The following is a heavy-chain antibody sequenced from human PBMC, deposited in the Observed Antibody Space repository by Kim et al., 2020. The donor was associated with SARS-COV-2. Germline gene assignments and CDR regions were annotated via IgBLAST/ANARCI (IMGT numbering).Heavy chain of an antibody. D-gene: IGHD4-17*01. CDR3: ARDGRLDGDYVPSYDY. J-gene: IGHJ4*02. CDR2: IWYDGSNK. CDR1: GFTFSSYG. V-gene: IGHV3-33*01. Sequence: GGSLRLSCAASGFTFSSYGMHWVRQAPGKGLEWVAVIWYDGSNKYYADSVKGRFTISRDNSKNTLYLQMNSLRAEDTAVYYCARDGRLDGDYVPSYDYWGQGTLVTVSS.